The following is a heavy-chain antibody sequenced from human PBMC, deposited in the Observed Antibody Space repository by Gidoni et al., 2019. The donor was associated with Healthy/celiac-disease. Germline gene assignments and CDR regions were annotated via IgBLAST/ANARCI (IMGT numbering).Heavy chain of an antibody. J-gene: IGHJ5*02. CDR1: GGSISSGGYY. V-gene: IGHV4-31*03. D-gene: IGHD6-13*01. CDR2: IYYSGST. Sequence: QVQLQESGPGLVKPSQTLSLTYTVSGGSISSGGYYWSWIRQHPGKGLEWIGYIYYSGSTYYNPSLKSRVTISVDTSKNQFSLKLSSVTAADTAVYYCARSEGIAAAGRGGWFDPWGQGTLVTVSS. CDR3: ARSEGIAAAGRGGWFDP.